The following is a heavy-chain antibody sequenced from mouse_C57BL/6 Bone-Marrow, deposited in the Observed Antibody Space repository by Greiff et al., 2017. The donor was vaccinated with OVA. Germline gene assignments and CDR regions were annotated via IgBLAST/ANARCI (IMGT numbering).Heavy chain of an antibody. CDR1: GFTFSDYG. CDR2: ISSGSSTI. D-gene: IGHD1-1*01. CDR3: ARSGYYGPFDY. J-gene: IGHJ2*01. Sequence: EVKLVESGGGLVKPGGSLKLSCAASGFTFSDYGMHWVRQAPEKGLEWVAYISSGSSTIYYADTVKGRFTISRDNAKNTLFLQMTRLRSEDTAMYYCARSGYYGPFDYWGQGTTLTVSS. V-gene: IGHV5-17*01.